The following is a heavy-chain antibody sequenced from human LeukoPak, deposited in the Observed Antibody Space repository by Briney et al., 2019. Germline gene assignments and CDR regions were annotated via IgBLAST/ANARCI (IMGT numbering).Heavy chain of an antibody. CDR3: ATAASYYYDSSGYPAGAFDI. Sequence: SETLSLTCAVSGYSISSGYYWGWIRPPPGKGLGWIGSIYHSGSTYYNPSLKSRVTISVDTSKNQFSLKLSSVTAADTAVYYCATAASYYYDSSGYPAGAFDIWGQGTMVTVSS. D-gene: IGHD3-22*01. J-gene: IGHJ3*02. V-gene: IGHV4-38-2*01. CDR1: GYSISSGYY. CDR2: IYHSGST.